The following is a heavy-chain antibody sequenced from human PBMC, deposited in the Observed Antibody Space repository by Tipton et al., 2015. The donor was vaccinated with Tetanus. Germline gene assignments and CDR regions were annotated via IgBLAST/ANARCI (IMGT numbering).Heavy chain of an antibody. Sequence: TLSLTCAVSGISVSAGRYAWSWIRQPPGKGLEWIGYVYDSGTSHYNPSPGDRVSMSLDRSKDQFSLKLSSVTAADTAVYFCARGVAWYTTFGVALNWFDPWGQGILVTVSS. CDR1: GISVSAGRYA. J-gene: IGHJ5*02. CDR3: ARGVAWYTTFGVALNWFDP. V-gene: IGHV4-30-2*01. CDR2: VYDSGTS. D-gene: IGHD3-3*01.